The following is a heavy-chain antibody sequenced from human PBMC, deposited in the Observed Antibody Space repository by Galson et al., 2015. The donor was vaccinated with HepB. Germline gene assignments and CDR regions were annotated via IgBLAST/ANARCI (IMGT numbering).Heavy chain of an antibody. CDR1: GGTFSGYY. V-gene: IGHV4-34*01. J-gene: IGHJ5*02. CDR3: ARAYCSSGSCYSFFRETNPIFDP. D-gene: IGHD2-15*01. Sequence: SETLSLTCAVYGGTFSGYYWSWIRQPPGEGLEWIGEINHSGSSNYNPSLKSRVTISVDTSKNQFSPKLTSVTAADTAVYFCARAYCSSGSCYSFFRETNPIFDPWGPGTLVTVSS. CDR2: INHSGSS.